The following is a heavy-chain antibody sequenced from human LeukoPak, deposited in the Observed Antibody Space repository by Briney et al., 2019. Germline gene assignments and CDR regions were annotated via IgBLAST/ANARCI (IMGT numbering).Heavy chain of an antibody. J-gene: IGHJ3*02. D-gene: IGHD2-2*01. CDR1: GFTFTTHW. CDR2: IKQDGSDK. Sequence: GGSLRLSCAASGFTFTTHWMSWVRQAPGKGLEWVANIKQDGSDKYYVESVKGRFTISRDNAKNSLYLQMNSLRAEDTAVYYCARLSDTEGSSTCYRASDIWGQGTMVTVSS. V-gene: IGHV3-7*01. CDR3: ARLSDTEGSSTCYRASDI.